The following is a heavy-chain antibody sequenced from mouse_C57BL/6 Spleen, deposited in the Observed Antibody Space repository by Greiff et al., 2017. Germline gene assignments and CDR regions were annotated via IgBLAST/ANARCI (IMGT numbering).Heavy chain of an antibody. Sequence: VQLKQPGAELVKPGASVKMSCKASGYTFTSYWITWVKQRPGQGLEWIGDIYPGSGSTNYNEKFKSKATLTVDTSSSTAYMQLSSLTSEDSAVYYCARHDGYYVGFAYWGQGTLVTVSA. D-gene: IGHD2-3*01. J-gene: IGHJ3*01. CDR2: IYPGSGST. CDR3: ARHDGYYVGFAY. CDR1: GYTFTSYW. V-gene: IGHV1-55*01.